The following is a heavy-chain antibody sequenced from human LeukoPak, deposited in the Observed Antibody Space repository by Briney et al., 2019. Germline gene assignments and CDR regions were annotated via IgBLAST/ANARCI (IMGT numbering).Heavy chain of an antibody. CDR1: GDSVSSNSAA. CDR2: TYYRSKWYY. Sequence: SQTLSLTCAISGDSVSSNSAAWDWIRQSPSRGLGWLGRTYYRSKWYYGYAVSVKSRITINPDTSKNQFSLQLNSVTPEDTAIYYCTRTIAGYIDFWGQGTLVTVSS. CDR3: TRTIAGYIDF. J-gene: IGHJ4*02. V-gene: IGHV6-1*01. D-gene: IGHD2-2*02.